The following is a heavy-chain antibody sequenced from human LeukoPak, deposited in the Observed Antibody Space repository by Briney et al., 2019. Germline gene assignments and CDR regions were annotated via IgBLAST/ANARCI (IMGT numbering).Heavy chain of an antibody. J-gene: IGHJ6*03. CDR3: ARMYSSSWGYYYYMDV. V-gene: IGHV3-23*01. CDR1: GFTFSSYA. D-gene: IGHD6-13*01. Sequence: GGSLRLSCAASGFTFSSYAMSWVRQAPGKGLEWVSAISGSGGSTYYADSVKGRFTISRDNSKNTLYLQMNSLRAEDTAVYYCARMYSSSWGYYYYMDVWGKGTTVTVSS. CDR2: ISGSGGST.